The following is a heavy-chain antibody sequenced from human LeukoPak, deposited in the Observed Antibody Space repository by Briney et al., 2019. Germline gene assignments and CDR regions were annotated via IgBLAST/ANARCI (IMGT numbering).Heavy chain of an antibody. CDR2: INHSGST. Sequence: SETLSLTCAVYGGSFSGYYWSWIRQPPGKGLEWIGEINHSGSTNYNPFLKSRVTISVDTSKNQFSLKLSSVTAADTAVYYCARGVARYYDYVWGSYRKNWFDPWGQGTLVTVSS. J-gene: IGHJ5*02. V-gene: IGHV4-34*01. D-gene: IGHD3-16*02. CDR3: ARGVARYYDYVWGSYRKNWFDP. CDR1: GGSFSGYY.